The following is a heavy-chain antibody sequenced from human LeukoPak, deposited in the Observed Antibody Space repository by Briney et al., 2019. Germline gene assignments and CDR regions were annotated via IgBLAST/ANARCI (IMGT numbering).Heavy chain of an antibody. J-gene: IGHJ4*02. CDR1: GYTFSSYL. Sequence: ASVKVSCKASGYTFSSYLVSWVRQAPGQGLEWMGWLSTNDGNTNYAQKVQDRVTMTTDTSTSTAYMELRSLRSDDTAVYHCARVSRGQQVVLAAFDYWGQGTLVTVSS. CDR2: LSTNDGNT. D-gene: IGHD6-13*01. V-gene: IGHV1-18*01. CDR3: ARVSRGQQVVLAAFDY.